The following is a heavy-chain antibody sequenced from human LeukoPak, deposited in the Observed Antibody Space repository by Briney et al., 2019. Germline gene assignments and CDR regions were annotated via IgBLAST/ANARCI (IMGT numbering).Heavy chain of an antibody. CDR3: ARVGGYSYGYWGNYYYYMDV. V-gene: IGHV4-59*01. D-gene: IGHD5-18*01. Sequence: SETLSLTCTVSGGSLSSYYWSWIRQPPGKGLEWIGYIYYSGSTNYNPSLKSRVTISVGTSKNQFSLKLSSVTAADTAVYYCARVGGYSYGYWGNYYYYMDVWGKGTTVTVSS. CDR1: GGSLSSYY. J-gene: IGHJ6*03. CDR2: IYYSGST.